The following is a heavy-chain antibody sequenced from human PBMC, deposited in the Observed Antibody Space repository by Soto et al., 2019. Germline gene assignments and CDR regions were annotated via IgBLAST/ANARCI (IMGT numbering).Heavy chain of an antibody. J-gene: IGHJ4*02. CDR3: ARVPSSCQVYRN. Sequence: EVQLVESGGGLVQPGGSLRLSCAASGFTFSSYCMHWVRQAPGKGLVWVSRINSDGSSTSYADSVKGRFTISRDNAKNTLYLQMNSLRAEDTAVYYCARVPSSCQVYRNWGQGTLGTGSS. CDR1: GFTFSSYC. V-gene: IGHV3-74*01. CDR2: INSDGSST. D-gene: IGHD2-8*01.